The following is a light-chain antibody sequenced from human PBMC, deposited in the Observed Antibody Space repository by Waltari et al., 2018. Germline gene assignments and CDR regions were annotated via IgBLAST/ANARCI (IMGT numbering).Light chain of an antibody. V-gene: IGKV3-20*01. CDR1: QSVSRA. Sequence: IVLTQSPGTLSLSPGERANLSCRASQSVSRALAWYQQKPGQAPRLLSYGASNRATGIPDRFSGSGSGTDFSLTISSLEPEDFAVYYCQHYLRLPATFGQGTKVEIK. CDR2: GAS. CDR3: QHYLRLPAT. J-gene: IGKJ1*01.